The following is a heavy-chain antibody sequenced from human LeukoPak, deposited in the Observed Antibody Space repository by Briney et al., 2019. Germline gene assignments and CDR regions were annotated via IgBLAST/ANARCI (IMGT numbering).Heavy chain of an antibody. CDR2: FDPEDGET. D-gene: IGHD1-7*01. CDR3: ATANWNYVASWFDP. CDR1: GYTLTELT. Sequence: ASVKVSCKVSGYTLTELTMHWVRQAPGKGIEWMGGFDPEDGETIYAQKFQGRVTMTEDTSTDTAYMELSSLRSEDTAVYYCATANWNYVASWFDPWGQGTLVTVSS. J-gene: IGHJ5*02. V-gene: IGHV1-24*01.